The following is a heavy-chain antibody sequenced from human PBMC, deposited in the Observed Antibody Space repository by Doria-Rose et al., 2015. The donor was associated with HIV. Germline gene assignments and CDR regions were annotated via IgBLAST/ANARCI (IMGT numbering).Heavy chain of an antibody. D-gene: IGHD6-13*01. Sequence: SGPVLVKPTETLTLTCTVSGVSLSSPGMGVSWIRQPPGKALEWPANIFSDDERSYKTSLKSRLTISRGTSKGQVVLTMTDMDPVDTATYYCARIESSRWYHKYYFDFWGQGTLVIVSA. V-gene: IGHV2-26*01. J-gene: IGHJ4*02. CDR3: ARIESSRWYHKYYFDF. CDR2: IFSDDER. CDR1: GVSLSSPGMG.